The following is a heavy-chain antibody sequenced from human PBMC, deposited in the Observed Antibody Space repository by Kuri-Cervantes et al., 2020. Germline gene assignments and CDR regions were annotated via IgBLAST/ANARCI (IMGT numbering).Heavy chain of an antibody. CDR1: GFTFSSYW. V-gene: IGHV3-74*01. D-gene: IGHD6-19*01. Sequence: GGSLRLSCAASGFTFSSYWMHWVRQAPGKGLVWVSRINSDGSSTSYADSVKGRFTISRDNAKNTLYLQMNSLRAEDTAVYYCARGGAVAATGYHYYYGMDVWGQGTTVTVSS. CDR2: INSDGSST. J-gene: IGHJ6*02. CDR3: ARGGAVAATGYHYYYGMDV.